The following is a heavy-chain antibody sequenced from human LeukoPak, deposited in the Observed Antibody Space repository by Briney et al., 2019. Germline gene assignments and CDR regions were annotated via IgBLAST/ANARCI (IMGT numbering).Heavy chain of an antibody. CDR2: ISGSGGST. Sequence: PGGSLRLSCAASGFTFSSYAMSWVRQAPGKGLEWVSAISGSGGSTYYADSVKGRFTISRDNSKNTLYLQMNSLRAEDTAVYYCAKDISADEYYYDSSGYYEADYWGQGTLVTVSS. CDR1: GFTFSSYA. J-gene: IGHJ4*02. V-gene: IGHV3-23*01. D-gene: IGHD3-22*01. CDR3: AKDISADEYYYDSSGYYEADY.